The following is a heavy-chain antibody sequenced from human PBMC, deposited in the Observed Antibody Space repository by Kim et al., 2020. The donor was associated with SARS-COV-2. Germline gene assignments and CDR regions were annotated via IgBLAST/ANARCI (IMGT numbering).Heavy chain of an antibody. CDR2: IRSKAYGGTT. V-gene: IGHV3-49*03. D-gene: IGHD6-6*01. CDR3: TRDWRQLVPYYYYGMDV. CDR1: GFTFGDYA. Sequence: GGSLRLSCTASGFTFGDYAMSWFRQAPGKGLEWVGFIRSKAYGGTTAYAASVKGRFTISRDDSKCIAYLQMNSLKTEDTAVYYCTRDWRQLVPYYYYGMDVWGQGTTVTVSS. J-gene: IGHJ6*02.